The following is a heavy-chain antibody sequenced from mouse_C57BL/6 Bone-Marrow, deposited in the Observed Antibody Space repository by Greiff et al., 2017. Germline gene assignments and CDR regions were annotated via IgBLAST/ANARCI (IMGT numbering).Heavy chain of an antibody. V-gene: IGHV1-80*01. CDR3: ARENWVAWFAY. Sequence: QVQLQESGAELVKPGASVKISCKASGYAFSSYWMNWVKQRPGKGLEWIGQIYPGDGDTNYNGKFKGKATLTADKSSSTAYMQLSSLTSEDSAVYFCARENWVAWFAYWGQGTLVTVSA. CDR1: GYAFSSYW. J-gene: IGHJ3*01. D-gene: IGHD4-1*01. CDR2: IYPGDGDT.